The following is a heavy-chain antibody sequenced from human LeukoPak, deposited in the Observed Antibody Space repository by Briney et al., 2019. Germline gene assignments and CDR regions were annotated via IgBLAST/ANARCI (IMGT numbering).Heavy chain of an antibody. D-gene: IGHD6-19*01. CDR1: GYTFTGYY. V-gene: IGHV1-8*03. J-gene: IGHJ4*02. Sequence: GASVKVSCKASGYTFTGYYMHWVRQAPGQGLHWMGWMNPNSGNTDYAQKFQGRVTITRDTSISTAYMELSSLRSEDTAVYFCARGPPQLLEFDYWGQGTLVTVSS. CDR2: MNPNSGNT. CDR3: ARGPPQLLEFDY.